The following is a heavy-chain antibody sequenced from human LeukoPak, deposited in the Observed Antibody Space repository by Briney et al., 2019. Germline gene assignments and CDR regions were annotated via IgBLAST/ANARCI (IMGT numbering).Heavy chain of an antibody. CDR3: AREAIIAVAGTSIDY. CDR2: IYYSGST. D-gene: IGHD6-19*01. J-gene: IGHJ4*02. CDR1: GGSVSSGSYY. V-gene: IGHV4-61*01. Sequence: SETLSLTCTVSGGSVSSGSYYWSWIRQPPGKGLEWIGYIYYSGSTNYNPSLKSRVTISVDTSKNQFSLKLSSVTAADTAVYYCAREAIIAVAGTSIDYWGQGTLVTVSS.